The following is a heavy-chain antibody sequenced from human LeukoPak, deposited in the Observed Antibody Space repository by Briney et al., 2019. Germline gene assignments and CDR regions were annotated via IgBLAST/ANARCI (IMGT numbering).Heavy chain of an antibody. J-gene: IGHJ4*02. Sequence: SETLSLTCTVSRGSISSDNYYWSWIRQPAGKGLEWIGRIYTSGSTNYNPSLKSRVTISVDTPKNQFSLKLSSVTAADTAVYYCARGGVVITKFDYWGQGTLVTVSS. CDR2: IYTSGST. CDR1: RGSISSDNYY. D-gene: IGHD3-22*01. CDR3: ARGGVVITKFDY. V-gene: IGHV4-61*02.